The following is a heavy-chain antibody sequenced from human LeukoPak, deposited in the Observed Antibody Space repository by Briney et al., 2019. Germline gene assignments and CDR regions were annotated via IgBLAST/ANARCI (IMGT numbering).Heavy chain of an antibody. CDR1: GGTFSSYA. CDR3: ATRGFYDILTGYYVYDYYYYMDV. V-gene: IGHV1-69*06. D-gene: IGHD3-9*01. CDR2: IFPIFGTA. J-gene: IGHJ6*03. Sequence: SVKVSCKASGGTFSSYAISWVRQAPGQGLEWMGGIFPIFGTANYAQKFQGRVTITADKSTSTAYMELSSLRSEDTAVYYCATRGFYDILTGYYVYDYYYYMDVWGKGTTVTVSS.